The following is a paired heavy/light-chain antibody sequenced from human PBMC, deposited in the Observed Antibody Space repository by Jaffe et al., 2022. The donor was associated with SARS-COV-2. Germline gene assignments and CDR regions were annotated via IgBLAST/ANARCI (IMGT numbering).Heavy chain of an antibody. CDR1: GLSITSTTYY. Sequence: QLQESGPGLVKPSETLSLTCSVSGLSITSTTYYWGWIRQPPGKGLEWIGNVYYGGSTYYNPSLKSRVTISIDTTSQFSLNLGSVTAADTAVYYCVRLDYFGSGTPPRRGYFDYWGQGNLVTVSS. CDR2: VYYGGST. CDR3: VRLDYFGSGTPPRRGYFDY. V-gene: IGHV4-39*01. J-gene: IGHJ4*02. D-gene: IGHD3-10*01.
Light chain of an antibody. J-gene: IGLJ3*02. Sequence: QFVLTQPPSASGTPGQRVTISCSGTTYNLDSNLVNWYQQLSGRAPKLLIYSNSQRPSGVPDRFSGSKSGSSATLAINGLQSEDEAEYYCAAWDDTLDGWVFGGGTKVTVL. CDR1: TYNLDSNL. V-gene: IGLV1-44*01. CDR2: SNS. CDR3: AAWDDTLDGWV.